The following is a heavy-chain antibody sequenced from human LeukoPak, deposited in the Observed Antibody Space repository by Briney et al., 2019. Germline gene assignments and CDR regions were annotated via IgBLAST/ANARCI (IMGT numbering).Heavy chain of an antibody. CDR2: IYYSGST. CDR1: GGSISSYY. CDR3: ARDGGGWLFDY. D-gene: IGHD6-19*01. V-gene: IGHV4-59*12. J-gene: IGHJ4*02. Sequence: SETLSLTCTVSGGSISSYYWSWIRQPPGKGVEWIGYIYYSGSTNYNPSLKSRVTISVDTSKNQFSLKLSSVTAADTAVYYCARDGGGWLFDYWGQGTLVTVSS.